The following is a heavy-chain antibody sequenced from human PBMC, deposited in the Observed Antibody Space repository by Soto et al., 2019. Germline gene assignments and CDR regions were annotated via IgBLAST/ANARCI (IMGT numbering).Heavy chain of an antibody. D-gene: IGHD5-18*01. Sequence: ASVKVSCKASGGTFSSYAISWVRQAPGQGLEWMGGIIPIFGTANYAQKFQGRVTITADGSTSTAYMELSSLRSEDTAVYYCARERRRIQLWSVPNWFDPWGQGTLVTVSS. CDR1: GGTFSSYA. CDR3: ARERRRIQLWSVPNWFDP. CDR2: IIPIFGTA. V-gene: IGHV1-69*13. J-gene: IGHJ5*02.